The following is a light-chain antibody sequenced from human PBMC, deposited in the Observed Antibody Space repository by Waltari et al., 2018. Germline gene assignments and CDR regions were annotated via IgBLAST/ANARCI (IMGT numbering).Light chain of an antibody. Sequence: DIQMTQSPSSLSASVGDTVTITCQASQGIGSNLNWYQRKPGKAPKLLIYRASSFQSGIPSRFSGSGSGTDFTLTITNLQPEDFATYYCQQGYSYPLTFGGGTKVEIK. CDR3: QQGYSYPLT. CDR1: QGIGSN. CDR2: RAS. J-gene: IGKJ4*01. V-gene: IGKV1-39*01.